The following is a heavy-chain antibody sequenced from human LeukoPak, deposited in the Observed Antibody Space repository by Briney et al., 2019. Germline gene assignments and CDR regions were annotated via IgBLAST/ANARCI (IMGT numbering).Heavy chain of an antibody. CDR2: INPNSGGT. D-gene: IGHD2-2*01. CDR3: ARDLADIVVVPAAFFDY. V-gene: IGHV1-2*02. CDR1: GYTFTGYY. Sequence: ASVKVSCKASGYTFTGYYMHWVRQAPGQGREWMGWINPNSGGTNYAQKFQGRVTMTRDTSISTAYMELSRLRSDDTAVYYCARDLADIVVVPAAFFDYWGQGTLVTVSS. J-gene: IGHJ4*02.